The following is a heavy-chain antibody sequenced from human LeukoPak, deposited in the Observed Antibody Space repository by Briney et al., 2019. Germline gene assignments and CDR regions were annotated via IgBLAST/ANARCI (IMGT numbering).Heavy chain of an antibody. Sequence: ASVKVSCKASGYTFTSHGISWVRQAPGQGLEWMGWISAYNGNTNYAQKLQGRVTMTTDTSTSTAYMELSSLRSEDTAVYYCAREGQPSYYYYGMDVWGQGTTVTVSS. J-gene: IGHJ6*02. CDR3: AREGQPSYYYYGMDV. CDR1: GYTFTSHG. D-gene: IGHD2-2*01. CDR2: ISAYNGNT. V-gene: IGHV1-18*01.